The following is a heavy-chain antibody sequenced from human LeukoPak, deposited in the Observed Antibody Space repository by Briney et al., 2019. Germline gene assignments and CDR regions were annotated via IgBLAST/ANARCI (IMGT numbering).Heavy chain of an antibody. V-gene: IGHV4-34*01. Sequence: SETLSLTCAVYGGSFSGYYWSWIRQPPGKGLEWIGEINHSGSTNYNPSLKSRVTISVDTSKNQFSLKLSSVTAADTAVCYCARGKGDLWFGELLRWFDPWGPGTLVTVSS. J-gene: IGHJ5*02. D-gene: IGHD3-10*01. CDR2: INHSGST. CDR1: GGSFSGYY. CDR3: ARGKGDLWFGELLRWFDP.